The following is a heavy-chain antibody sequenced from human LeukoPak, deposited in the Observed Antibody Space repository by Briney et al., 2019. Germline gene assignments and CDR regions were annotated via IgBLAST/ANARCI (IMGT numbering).Heavy chain of an antibody. CDR2: IIPIFGTA. CDR1: GGTFSSYA. CDR3: ARSRPTVTTEYYYYMDV. J-gene: IGHJ6*03. Sequence: SVKVSCKASGGTFSSYAISWVRQAPGQGLEWMGGIIPIFGTANYAQKFQGRVTITADESTSTAYMELSSLRSEDPAVYYCARSRPTVTTEYYYYMDVWGKGTTVTVSS. D-gene: IGHD4-11*01. V-gene: IGHV1-69*13.